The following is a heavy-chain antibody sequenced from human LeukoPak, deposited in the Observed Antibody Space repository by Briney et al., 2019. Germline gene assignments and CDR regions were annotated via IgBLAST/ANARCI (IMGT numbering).Heavy chain of an antibody. V-gene: IGHV3-74*01. CDR1: GFTFSSYW. CDR3: AREACSSTSCFLVP. D-gene: IGHD2-2*01. CDR2: INSDGSST. Sequence: GGSLRLSCAASGFTFSSYWMHWVRQAPGKGPVWVSRINSDGSSTSYADSVKGRFTISRDNAKNTLYLQMNSLRAEDTAVYYCAREACSSTSCFLVPWGQGTLVTVSS. J-gene: IGHJ5*02.